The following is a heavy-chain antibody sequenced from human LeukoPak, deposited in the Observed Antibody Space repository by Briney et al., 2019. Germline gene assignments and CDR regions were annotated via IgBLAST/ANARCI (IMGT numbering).Heavy chain of an antibody. CDR2: IKQDGSEK. CDR3: AREGRIAAAGTRSYYYYYMDV. Sequence: PGGSLRLSCAASGFTFSTYWMSWVRQAPGKGLEWVANIKQDGSEKYYVDSVKGRFTISRDNAKNSLYLQMNSLRAEDTAVYYCAREGRIAAAGTRSYYYYYMDVWGKGTTVTVSS. CDR1: GFTFSTYW. D-gene: IGHD6-13*01. V-gene: IGHV3-7*01. J-gene: IGHJ6*03.